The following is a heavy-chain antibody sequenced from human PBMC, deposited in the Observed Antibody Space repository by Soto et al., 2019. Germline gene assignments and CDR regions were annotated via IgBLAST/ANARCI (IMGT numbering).Heavy chain of an antibody. Sequence: ASVKVSCKASGYTFTSYGISWVRQAPGQGLEWMGWISAYNGNTNYAQKLQGRVTMTTDTSTSTAYMELRSLRSDDTAVYYCARPLMVRGVIPPGLDYYYYYGMDVWG. V-gene: IGHV1-18*01. J-gene: IGHJ6*02. CDR2: ISAYNGNT. CDR1: GYTFTSYG. D-gene: IGHD3-10*01. CDR3: ARPLMVRGVIPPGLDYYYYYGMDV.